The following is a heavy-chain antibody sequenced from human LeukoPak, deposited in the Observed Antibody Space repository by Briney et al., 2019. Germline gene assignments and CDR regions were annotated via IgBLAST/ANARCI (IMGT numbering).Heavy chain of an antibody. CDR3: ARDGSAVY. CDR1: GFTFSSYS. J-gene: IGHJ4*02. D-gene: IGHD5-12*01. CDR2: ISSSSSYI. Sequence: GGSLRLSCAASGFTFSSYSLNWVRQAPGKGLEWVSSISSSSSYIYYADSVKGRFTISRDNTKNSLYLQMSSLRVEDTAVYYCARDGSAVYWGQGTLVTVSS. V-gene: IGHV3-21*01.